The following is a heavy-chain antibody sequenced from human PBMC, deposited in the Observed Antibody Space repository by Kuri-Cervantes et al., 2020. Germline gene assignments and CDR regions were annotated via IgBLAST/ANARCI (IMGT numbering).Heavy chain of an antibody. CDR2: INPSGGST. V-gene: IGHV1-46*01. CDR3: ASMTGLEIGFDY. D-gene: IGHD1-1*01. Sequence: VSVKVSCKASGYTFTSYYMHWVRQAPGQGLEWMGIINPSGGSTHYAQKFRGRVTITSDRSVSTAYMELSSLRSEDTAVYYCASMTGLEIGFDYWGQGTLVTVSS. J-gene: IGHJ4*02. CDR1: GYTFTSYY.